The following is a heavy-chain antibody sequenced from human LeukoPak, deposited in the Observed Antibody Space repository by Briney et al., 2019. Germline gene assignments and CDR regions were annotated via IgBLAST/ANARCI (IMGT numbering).Heavy chain of an antibody. CDR3: ARISSYCGGGSCYDFYFDY. J-gene: IGHJ4*02. Sequence: SQTLSLTCTVFGGSISSTSYYWGWIRQPPGKGLEWIGTFYYSGSTYYNPSLKSRVTISVDTSKNQFSLKLSSVTAADTAVYYCARISSYCGGGSCYDFYFDYWGQGTLVTVSS. D-gene: IGHD2-15*01. CDR1: GGSISSTSYY. V-gene: IGHV4-39*01. CDR2: FYYSGST.